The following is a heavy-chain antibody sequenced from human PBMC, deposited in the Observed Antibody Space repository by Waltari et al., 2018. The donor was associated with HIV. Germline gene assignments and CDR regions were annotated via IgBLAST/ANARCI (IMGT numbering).Heavy chain of an antibody. D-gene: IGHD2-15*01. CDR1: GGTFNNSA. V-gene: IGHV1-69*01. CDR2: IIPVFVTT. Sequence: QVQLVQSGAEVNKPGSSVKVSCKASGGTFNNSAITWVRQAPGKGLEWMVGIIPVFVTTNYAQKLQGRLTIIADESTSTGYMELSSLRSEDTAVYYCARMATVVDWYFDLWGRGTLVTVSS. J-gene: IGHJ2*01. CDR3: ARMATVVDWYFDL.